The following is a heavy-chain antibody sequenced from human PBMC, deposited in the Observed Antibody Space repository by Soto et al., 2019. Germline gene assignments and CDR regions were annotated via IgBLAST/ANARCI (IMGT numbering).Heavy chain of an antibody. J-gene: IGHJ5*02. Sequence: GASVKVPCKASGYTFTSYGISWVRQAPGQGLEWMGWISAYNGNTNYAQKLQGRVTMTTDTSTSTAYMELRSLRSDDTAVYYCARDDSRFLEWLLSAWFDPWGQGTLVTVSS. CDR2: ISAYNGNT. V-gene: IGHV1-18*01. CDR1: GYTFTSYG. D-gene: IGHD3-3*01. CDR3: ARDDSRFLEWLLSAWFDP.